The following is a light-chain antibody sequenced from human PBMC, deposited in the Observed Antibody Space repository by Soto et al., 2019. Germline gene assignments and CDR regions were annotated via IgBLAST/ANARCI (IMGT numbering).Light chain of an antibody. Sequence: QSLLTQPASVSGSPGQSITLSCTGTSSDVGGYNYVSWYQQHPGKAPKLMIYDVSNRPSGVSNRFSGSKSGNTASLTISGLQAADEAAYYCSSYPSSTTYVFGTGPKVPVL. V-gene: IGLV2-14*01. CDR1: SSDVGGYNY. CDR2: DVS. CDR3: SSYPSSTTYV. J-gene: IGLJ1*01.